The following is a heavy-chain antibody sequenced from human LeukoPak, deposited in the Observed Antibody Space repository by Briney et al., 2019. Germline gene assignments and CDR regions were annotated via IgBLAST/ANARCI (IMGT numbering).Heavy chain of an antibody. CDR2: TYTGGNS. V-gene: IGHV3-53*01. J-gene: IGHJ3*02. CDR1: GFTLRYYQ. Sequence: GGSLRLSCATSGFTLRYYQMNWVRQAPGKGLEWVSVTYTGGNSYYTDSVKGRFIISRDISKNTLYLQMNGLRAEDSALYYCARGGRGSAAVVAPRSFDIWGQGTMVTVSS. D-gene: IGHD3-22*01. CDR3: ARGGRGSAAVVAPRSFDI.